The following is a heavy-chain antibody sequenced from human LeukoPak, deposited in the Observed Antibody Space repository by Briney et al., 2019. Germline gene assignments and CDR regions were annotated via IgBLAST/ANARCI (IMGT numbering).Heavy chain of an antibody. V-gene: IGHV3-74*01. CDR1: GNYW. Sequence: PGGSLRLSCAASGNYWMHWVRQAPGKGLVWVSHINSDGSWTSYADSVKGRFTISKDNAKNTVYLQMNSLRAEDTAVYYCVSCYKTYWGRGTLVTVSS. CDR2: INSDGSWT. J-gene: IGHJ4*02. D-gene: IGHD2-2*02. CDR3: VSCYKTY.